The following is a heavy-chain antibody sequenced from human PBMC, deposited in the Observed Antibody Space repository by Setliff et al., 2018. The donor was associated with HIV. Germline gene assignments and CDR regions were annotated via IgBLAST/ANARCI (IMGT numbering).Heavy chain of an antibody. CDR1: GFIFSSYG. D-gene: IGHD1-20*01. CDR2: IRYDGSNK. Sequence: GGSLRLSCAASGFIFSSYGMHWVRQAPGKGLEWVAFIRYDGSNKYYGDSVRGRFTISRDNSKNTLYLQMNSLRSEDTAVYFCAKSFNSGPTNWNIDVWGTGTTVTVSS. V-gene: IGHV3-30*02. J-gene: IGHJ6*03. CDR3: AKSFNSGPTNWNIDV.